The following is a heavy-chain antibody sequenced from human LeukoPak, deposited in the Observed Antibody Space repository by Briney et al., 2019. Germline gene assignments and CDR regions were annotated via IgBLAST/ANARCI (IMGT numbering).Heavy chain of an antibody. CDR1: GFTFSSCA. CDR2: ISGSGGST. V-gene: IGHV3-23*01. CDR3: AKDSSGYYYDSSGYSDY. D-gene: IGHD3-22*01. J-gene: IGHJ4*02. Sequence: PGGSLRLSCAASGFTFSSCAMSWVRQAPGKGLEWVSAISGSGGSTYYADSVKGRFTISRDNSKNTLYLQMNSLRAEDTAVYYCAKDSSGYYYDSSGYSDYWGQGTLVTVSS.